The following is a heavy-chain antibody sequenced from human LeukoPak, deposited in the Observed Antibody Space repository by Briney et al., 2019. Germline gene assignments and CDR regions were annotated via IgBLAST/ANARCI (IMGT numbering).Heavy chain of an antibody. CDR3: ARDPYSSYEWGPFDS. J-gene: IGHJ5*01. CDR2: TYCRCKWYN. Sequence: SQTLSLTCAVSGDSVSSNRASWNWIRQSPSGGLEWLGSTYCRCKWYNDYADSGVSIITISPETSMNAFSLQLNSVTPEDTAGYYRARDPYSSYEWGPFDSWGQGTLVTVSS. V-gene: IGHV6-1*01. D-gene: IGHD6-6*01. CDR1: GDSVSSNRAS.